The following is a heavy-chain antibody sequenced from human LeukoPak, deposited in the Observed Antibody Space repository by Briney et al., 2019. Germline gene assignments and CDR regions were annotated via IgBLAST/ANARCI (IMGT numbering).Heavy chain of an antibody. J-gene: IGHJ4*02. Sequence: GGSLRLSCAASGFTFSSYSMNWVRQAPGKGLEWVSSISSSSSYIYYADSVKGRFTISRDNAKNSLYLQMNSLRAEDTAVYYCAKDPVGYSYGYYFDYWGQGTLVTVSS. V-gene: IGHV3-21*04. CDR2: ISSSSSYI. CDR1: GFTFSSYS. CDR3: AKDPVGYSYGYYFDY. D-gene: IGHD5-18*01.